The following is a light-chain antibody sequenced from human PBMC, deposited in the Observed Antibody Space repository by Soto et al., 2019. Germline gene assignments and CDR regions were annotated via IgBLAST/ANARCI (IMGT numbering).Light chain of an antibody. CDR1: QSVNSN. CDR3: QQNNNWLWT. CDR2: GAS. Sequence: EIVMTQSPATLSVSPGERATLSCRASQSVNSNLVWYQQKPGQAPRLLIYGASTRATGIPGRFSGSGYGTEFTLTISSLKSEDFAVYYCQQNNNWLWTFGQGTKVEIK. J-gene: IGKJ1*01. V-gene: IGKV3-15*01.